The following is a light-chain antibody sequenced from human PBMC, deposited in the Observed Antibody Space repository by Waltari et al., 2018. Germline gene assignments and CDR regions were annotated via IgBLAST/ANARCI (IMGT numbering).Light chain of an antibody. CDR1: QSVRSN. CDR2: EAS. J-gene: IGKJ1*01. CDR3: QQYHIWWT. Sequence: EIVMMQSPATLSVSAGERTTLSCRASQSVRSNLAWYQQKPGQPPRLLIYEASTRATGIPSRLSGSGWGTEFTLTINSLQSEDLAIYYCQQYHIWWTFGQGTKVEIK. V-gene: IGKV3-15*01.